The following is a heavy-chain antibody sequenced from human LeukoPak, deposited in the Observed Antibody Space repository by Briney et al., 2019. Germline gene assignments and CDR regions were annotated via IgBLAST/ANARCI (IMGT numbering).Heavy chain of an antibody. Sequence: PSGTLSLTCTVSGGSISSYYWSWIRQPPGKGLEWIGYIYYSGSTNYNPSLMSRVTISVDTSKNQFSLKLSSVTAADTAVYYCARSGSSGIPTHFQHWGQGTLVTVSS. CDR2: IYYSGST. CDR1: GGSISSYY. J-gene: IGHJ1*01. V-gene: IGHV4-59*08. CDR3: ARSGSSGIPTHFQH. D-gene: IGHD2-15*01.